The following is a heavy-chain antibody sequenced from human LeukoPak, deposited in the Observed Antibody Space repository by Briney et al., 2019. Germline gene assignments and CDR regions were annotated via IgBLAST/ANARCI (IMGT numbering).Heavy chain of an antibody. CDR2: IYYSGNTNYNT. V-gene: IGHV4-59*01. D-gene: IGHD6-19*01. CDR1: GGSISSYY. J-gene: IGHJ2*01. CDR3: ARFIAVQRYWYFDL. Sequence: PSETLSLTCTVSGGSISSYYWSWIRQPPGKGLEWIGYIYYSGNTNYNTNYNPSLKSRVTISVDTSKNQFSLKLSSVTAADTAVYYCARFIAVQRYWYFDLWGRGTLVTVSS.